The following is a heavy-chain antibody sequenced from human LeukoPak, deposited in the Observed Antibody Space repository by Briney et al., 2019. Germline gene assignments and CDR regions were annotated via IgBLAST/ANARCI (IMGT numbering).Heavy chain of an antibody. CDR3: ARGTMTTVTYYFDY. CDR1: GGSLSGYY. V-gene: IGHV4-34*01. Sequence: ASETLSLTCAVYGGSLSGYYWSWIRQPPGKGLEWIGEINHSGSTNYNPSLKSRVTISVDTSKNQFSLKLSSVTAADTAVYYCARGTMTTVTYYFDYWGQGTLVTVSS. D-gene: IGHD4-17*01. J-gene: IGHJ4*02. CDR2: INHSGST.